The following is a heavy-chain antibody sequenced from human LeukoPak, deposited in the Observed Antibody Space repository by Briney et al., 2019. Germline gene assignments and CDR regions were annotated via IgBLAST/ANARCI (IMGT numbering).Heavy chain of an antibody. D-gene: IGHD5-18*01. V-gene: IGHV4-61*01. CDR2: IYYSGST. Sequence: PSETLSLTCTVPGGSVSSGNYYWSWIRQPPGKGLEWIGYIYYSGSTNYNPSLKSRVTISVDTSKNQFSLKLSSVTAADTAVYYCARDGGTAMASYDYWGQGTLVTVSS. CDR1: GGSVSSGNYY. J-gene: IGHJ4*02. CDR3: ARDGGTAMASYDY.